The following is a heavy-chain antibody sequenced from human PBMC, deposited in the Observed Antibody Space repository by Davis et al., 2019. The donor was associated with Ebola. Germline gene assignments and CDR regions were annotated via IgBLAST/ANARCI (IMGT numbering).Heavy chain of an antibody. CDR3: AKDIAIDPTGPFDY. CDR2: ITWAGDST. D-gene: IGHD1-14*01. V-gene: IGHV3-43D*03. CDR1: GFTFDDYA. J-gene: IGHJ4*02. Sequence: GRLKISCTASGFTFDDYAMHWVRQAPGKGLEWVSLITWAGDSTFYADSVRGRFTISRDNNKNSLYLQMNSLRAEDTALYYCAKDIAIDPTGPFDYWGQGTLVTVSS.